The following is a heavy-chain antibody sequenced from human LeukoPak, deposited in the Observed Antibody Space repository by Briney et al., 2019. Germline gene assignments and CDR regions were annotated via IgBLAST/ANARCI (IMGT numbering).Heavy chain of an antibody. J-gene: IGHJ4*02. CDR3: ARASMIVVVNPDY. CDR1: GFTFSDYY. D-gene: IGHD3-22*01. Sequence: GGSLRLSCAASGFTFSDYYMSWIRQAPGKGLEWVSYISSSGSTIYYADSVKGRFTISRDNAKNSLYLQMNSLRAEDTAVYYCARASMIVVVNPDYWGQGTLVTVSS. CDR2: ISSSGSTI. V-gene: IGHV3-11*01.